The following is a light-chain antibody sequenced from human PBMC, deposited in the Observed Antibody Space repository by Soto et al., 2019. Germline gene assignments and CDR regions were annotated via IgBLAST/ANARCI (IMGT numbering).Light chain of an antibody. CDR2: WAS. CDR3: QQYYSTPRYT. V-gene: IGKV4-1*01. J-gene: IGKJ2*01. CDR1: QSVLYSSNNKNY. Sequence: DIVMTQSPDSLAVSLGERATINCKSSQSVLYSSNNKNYLAWYQHKPGQPPKLLIYWASTRESGVPDRFSGSGSGTDFTLTISSLQAEDVAVYYCQQYYSTPRYTFGQGTKLEIK.